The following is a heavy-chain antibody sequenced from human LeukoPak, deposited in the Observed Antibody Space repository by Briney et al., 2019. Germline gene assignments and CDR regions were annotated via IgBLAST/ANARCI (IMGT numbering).Heavy chain of an antibody. CDR1: GFTFSSYG. Sequence: GGSLRLSCAASGFTFSSYGMHWVRQAPGKGLEWVAVIWYDGSNKYYADSVKGRFTISRDNSKNTLYLQMNSLRAEDTAVYYCARDEARYYDSSGTIDYWGQGTLVTVSS. V-gene: IGHV3-33*01. CDR2: IWYDGSNK. J-gene: IGHJ4*02. CDR3: ARDEARYYDSSGTIDY. D-gene: IGHD3-22*01.